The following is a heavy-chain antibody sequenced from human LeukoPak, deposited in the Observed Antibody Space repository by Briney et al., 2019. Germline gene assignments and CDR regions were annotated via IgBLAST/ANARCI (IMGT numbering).Heavy chain of an antibody. CDR2: MNPNSGNT. Sequence: GASVKVSCKASGYTFTSYDINWVRQATGQGLEWMGWMNPNSGNTGYAQKFQGRVTMTRNTPISTAYMELSSLRSEDTAVYYCARATQGLLWFGEGDAFDIWGQGTMVTVSS. V-gene: IGHV1-8*01. J-gene: IGHJ3*02. CDR1: GYTFTSYD. CDR3: ARATQGLLWFGEGDAFDI. D-gene: IGHD3-10*01.